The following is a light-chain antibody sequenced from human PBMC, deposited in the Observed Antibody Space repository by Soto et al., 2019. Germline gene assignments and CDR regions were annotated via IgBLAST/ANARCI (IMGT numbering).Light chain of an antibody. V-gene: IGLV7-46*01. Sequence: QAVVTQEPSLTVSPGGTVTLTCGSSTGAVTSGHYPYWFQQKPGQAPRTLIYDTNNKHSWTPARFSGSLLGGKAALTLSGAQPEDEAEYYCLLSYNGARPVVFGGGTKLTVL. J-gene: IGLJ2*01. CDR2: DTN. CDR3: LLSYNGARPVV. CDR1: TGAVTSGHY.